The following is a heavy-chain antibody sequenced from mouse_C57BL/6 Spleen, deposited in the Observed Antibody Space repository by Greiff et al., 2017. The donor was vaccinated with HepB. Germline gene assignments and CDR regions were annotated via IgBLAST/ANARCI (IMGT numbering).Heavy chain of an antibody. CDR1: GYSITSGYY. CDR3: AREPIYYGNPFAY. Sequence: VQLQQSGPGLVKPSQSLSLTCSVTGYSITSGYYWNWIRQFPGNKLEWMGYISYDGSNNYNPSLKNRISITRDTSKNQFFLKLNSVTTEDTATYYCAREPIYYGNPFAYWGQGTLVTVSA. CDR2: ISYDGSN. D-gene: IGHD2-1*01. J-gene: IGHJ3*01. V-gene: IGHV3-6*01.